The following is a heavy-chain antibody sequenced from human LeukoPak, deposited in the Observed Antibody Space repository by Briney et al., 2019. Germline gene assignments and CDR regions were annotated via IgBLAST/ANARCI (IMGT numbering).Heavy chain of an antibody. CDR1: GYTFTDYY. Sequence: GDSVRLSCKASGYTFTDYYIHWVRQAPGQGLEWMGCINPNSGETAYVQKLQGRVTVTRDTSISKAYMELSRLGSDDTAIYYCARGRRYQDSSGYRAFDIWGQGTMVTVSS. J-gene: IGHJ3*02. CDR3: ARGRRYQDSSGYRAFDI. D-gene: IGHD3-22*01. V-gene: IGHV1-2*02. CDR2: INPNSGET.